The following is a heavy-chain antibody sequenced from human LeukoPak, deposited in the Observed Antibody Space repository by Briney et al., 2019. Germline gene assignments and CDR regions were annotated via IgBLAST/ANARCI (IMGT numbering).Heavy chain of an antibody. D-gene: IGHD3-3*01. V-gene: IGHV4-59*08. Sequence: SETLSLTCTVSGDSISSYHWSWIRQPPGKALEWIAFVYYSGNTKYNPSLKSRVTISIDTSKNQFSLKLSSVTAADTAVYYCARHAISWRWAFDIWGQGTVVTVS. CDR2: VYYSGNT. CDR1: GDSISSYH. J-gene: IGHJ3*02. CDR3: ARHAISWRWAFDI.